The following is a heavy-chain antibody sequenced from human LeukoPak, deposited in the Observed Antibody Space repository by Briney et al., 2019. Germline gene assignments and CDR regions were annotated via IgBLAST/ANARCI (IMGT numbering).Heavy chain of an antibody. J-gene: IGHJ4*02. CDR2: IYYSEST. V-gene: IGHV4-59*01. Sequence: SETLSLTCTVSGGSISSYYWSWIRQPPGKGLEWIGYIYYSESTNYNPSLKSRVTISVDTSKNQFSLKLSSVTAADTAVYYCARGSSNHDYGGNLDYWGQGTLVTVSS. D-gene: IGHD4-23*01. CDR3: ARGSSNHDYGGNLDY. CDR1: GGSISSYY.